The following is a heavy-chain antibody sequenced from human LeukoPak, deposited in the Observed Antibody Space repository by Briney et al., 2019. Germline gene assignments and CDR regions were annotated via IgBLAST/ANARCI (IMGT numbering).Heavy chain of an antibody. CDR3: ARIETYSSGWYDAFFDY. V-gene: IGHV4-39*07. J-gene: IGHJ4*02. Sequence: PSETLSLTCTVSGGSFSSSSYYWGWIRQPPGKGLVWIGSIYYSGSTYYNPSLKSRVTISVDTSKNQFSLKLSSVTAADTAVYYCARIETYSSGWYDAFFDYWGQGILVTVSS. CDR1: GGSFSSSSYY. D-gene: IGHD6-19*01. CDR2: IYYSGST.